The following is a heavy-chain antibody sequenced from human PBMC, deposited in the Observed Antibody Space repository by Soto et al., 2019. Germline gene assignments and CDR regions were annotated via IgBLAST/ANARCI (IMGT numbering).Heavy chain of an antibody. V-gene: IGHV3-9*01. CDR3: AKAGNAYYYGAGSYGVFDY. Sequence: EVQLVESGGGLVQPGRSLRLSCAASGFTFDDHAMHWVRQAPGMGLEWVSGISWSSDTIGYADSVKGRFTVSRDNAKNSLYLQMNSLRAEDTALYYCAKAGNAYYYGAGSYGVFDYWGQGTLVTVSS. CDR2: ISWSSDTI. J-gene: IGHJ4*02. CDR1: GFTFDDHA. D-gene: IGHD3-10*01.